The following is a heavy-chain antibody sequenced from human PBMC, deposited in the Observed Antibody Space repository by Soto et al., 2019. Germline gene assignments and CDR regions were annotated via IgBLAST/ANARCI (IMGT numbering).Heavy chain of an antibody. Sequence: ASVKVSCKASGYTFTSYGISWVRQAPGQGLEWMGWISAYNGNTNYAQKFQGRVTMTTDTSTSTAYMELRSLRSEDTAVYYCARDREPTVTTVYGMDVWGQGTTVTVS. V-gene: IGHV1-18*01. CDR1: GYTFTSYG. CDR3: ARDREPTVTTVYGMDV. J-gene: IGHJ6*02. D-gene: IGHD4-17*01. CDR2: ISAYNGNT.